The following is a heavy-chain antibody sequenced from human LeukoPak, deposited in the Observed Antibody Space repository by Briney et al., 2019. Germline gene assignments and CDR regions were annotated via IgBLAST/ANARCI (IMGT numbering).Heavy chain of an antibody. V-gene: IGHV3-30*02. CDR2: IRYDGSNK. CDR3: ARDYDFYCSGGHCYSPRRSDY. Sequence: GGSLRLSCAASGFTFSSYGMHWVRQAPGKGLEWVAFIRYDGSNKYYADSVKGRFTISRDNSKNTLYLQMDSLRAEDTAVYYCARDYDFYCSGGHCYSPRRSDYWGQGTLVAVSS. D-gene: IGHD2-15*01. J-gene: IGHJ4*02. CDR1: GFTFSSYG.